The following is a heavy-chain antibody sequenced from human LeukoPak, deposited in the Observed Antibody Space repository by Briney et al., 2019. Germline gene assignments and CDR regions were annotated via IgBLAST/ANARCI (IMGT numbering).Heavy chain of an antibody. J-gene: IGHJ4*02. CDR2: ISGSGGST. D-gene: IGHD6-19*01. Sequence: PGGSLRLSCAASGFTFSSYAMSWVRQAPGKGLEWVSAISGSGGSTYYADSVKGRFTISRDNSKNTLYLQMNSLRAEDTAVYYCAKSPTIAVAGNDFDYWGQGTLVTVSS. CDR1: GFTFSSYA. CDR3: AKSPTIAVAGNDFDY. V-gene: IGHV3-23*01.